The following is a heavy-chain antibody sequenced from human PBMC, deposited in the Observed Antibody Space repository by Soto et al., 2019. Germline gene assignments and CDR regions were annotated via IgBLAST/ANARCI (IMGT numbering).Heavy chain of an antibody. CDR2: IWYDGSNK. D-gene: IGHD3-10*01. Sequence: GGSLRLSCAASGFTFSSYGMHWVRQAPGKGLEWVAVIWYDGSNKYYADSVKGRFTISRDNSKNTLYLQMNSLRAEDTAVYYCARDPLYGSGSYYNAFDIWGQGTMVTVSS. V-gene: IGHV3-33*01. J-gene: IGHJ3*02. CDR3: ARDPLYGSGSYYNAFDI. CDR1: GFTFSSYG.